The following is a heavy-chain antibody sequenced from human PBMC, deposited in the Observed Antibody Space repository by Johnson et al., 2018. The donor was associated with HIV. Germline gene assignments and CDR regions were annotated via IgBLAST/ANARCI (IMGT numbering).Heavy chain of an antibody. J-gene: IGHJ3*01. D-gene: IGHD5-24*01. CDR2: ISYDGSNK. CDR3: ARGCRDGYTCDVFDV. Sequence: QVQLVESGGGLVKPGGSLRLSCAASGFTFSNYGMQWVRQAPGKGLEWVAVISYDGSNKYYADSVKGRFTISRDNSKNTLYLQMNSLRAEDTAVYFCARGCRDGYTCDVFDVWGQGTIVTVSS. V-gene: IGHV3-30*03. CDR1: GFTFSNYG.